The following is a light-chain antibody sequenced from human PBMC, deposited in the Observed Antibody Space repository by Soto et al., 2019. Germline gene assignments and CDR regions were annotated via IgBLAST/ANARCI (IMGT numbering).Light chain of an antibody. Sequence: QSVLTQPPSVSAAPGQKVSISCSGSSSNIGRNYVSWYQQFPGTAPKLLIYDNYKRVSGIPDRFSGSTSGTSATLGITGLQTADEADYYCGTWDYSLDAHVFGTGTEVTVL. CDR1: SSNIGRNY. CDR3: GTWDYSLDAHV. V-gene: IGLV1-51*01. CDR2: DNY. J-gene: IGLJ1*01.